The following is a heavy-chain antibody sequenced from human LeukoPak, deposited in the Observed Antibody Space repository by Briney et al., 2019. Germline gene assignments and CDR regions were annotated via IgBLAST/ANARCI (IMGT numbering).Heavy chain of an antibody. Sequence: SETLSLTCTVSGGSISSYYWSWIRQPAGKGLEWIGRIYTSGSANYNPSLKSRVTMSVDTSKNQISLKVNSVTAADTAVYYCARESYSSSYLFDFWGQGTLVTVSS. V-gene: IGHV4-4*07. J-gene: IGHJ4*02. CDR2: IYTSGSA. CDR3: ARESYSSSYLFDF. D-gene: IGHD6-6*01. CDR1: GGSISSYY.